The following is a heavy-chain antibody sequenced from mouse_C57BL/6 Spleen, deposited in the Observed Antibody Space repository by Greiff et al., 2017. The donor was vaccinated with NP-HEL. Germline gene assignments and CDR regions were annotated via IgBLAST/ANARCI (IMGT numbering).Heavy chain of an antibody. V-gene: IGHV1-66*01. Sequence: QVQLQQSGPELVKPGASVKISCKASGYSFTSYYIHWVKQRPGQGLEWIGWIYPGRGNTKYNEKFKGKATLTADTSSSTAYMQLSSLTSEDSAVYYCARSGVTTVVAQYYFDYWGQGTTLTVSS. CDR2: IYPGRGNT. CDR1: GYSFTSYY. CDR3: ARSGVTTVVAQYYFDY. D-gene: IGHD1-1*01. J-gene: IGHJ2*01.